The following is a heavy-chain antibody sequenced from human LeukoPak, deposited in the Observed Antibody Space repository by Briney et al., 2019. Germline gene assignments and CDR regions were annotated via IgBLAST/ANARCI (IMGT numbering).Heavy chain of an antibody. D-gene: IGHD3-3*01. CDR2: IYYSGST. V-gene: IGHV4-59*01. J-gene: IGHJ6*02. Sequence: PSETLSLTCAVYGGSFSGYYWSWIRQPPGKGLEWIGYIYYSGSTNYNPSLKSRVTISVDTSKNQFSLKLSSVTAADTAVYYCARVSRGNYDFWSGSYYYYGMDVWGQGTTVTVSS. CDR1: GGSFSGYY. CDR3: ARVSRGNYDFWSGSYYYYGMDV.